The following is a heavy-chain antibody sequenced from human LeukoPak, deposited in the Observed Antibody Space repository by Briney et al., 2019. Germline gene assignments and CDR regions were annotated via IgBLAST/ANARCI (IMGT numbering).Heavy chain of an antibody. CDR2: ISGSGGST. V-gene: IGHV3-23*01. CDR1: GFTSSSYG. Sequence: GGSLRLSCAASGFTSSSYGMSWVRQAPGKGLEWVSAISGSGGSTYYADSVKGRFTISRDNSKNTLYLQMNSLRAEDTAVYYCAKVTRRGEMATITYYFDYWGQGTLVTVSS. J-gene: IGHJ4*02. D-gene: IGHD5-24*01. CDR3: AKVTRRGEMATITYYFDY.